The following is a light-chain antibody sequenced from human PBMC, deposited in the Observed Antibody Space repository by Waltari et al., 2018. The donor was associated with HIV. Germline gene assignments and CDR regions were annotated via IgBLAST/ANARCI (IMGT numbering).Light chain of an antibody. CDR2: WAS. CDR1: QSILYSSNNRNY. CDR3: QQYDSTPLT. V-gene: IGKV4-1*01. J-gene: IGKJ4*01. Sequence: DIVMTQSPDSLAVSLGERATINCKSSQSILYSSNNRNYYAWYQQKPGQRPKLLIYWASTRESGVPDRFTGNGSGTDFTLTISSLQAEDVAVYYCQQYDSTPLTFGGGTKVEIK.